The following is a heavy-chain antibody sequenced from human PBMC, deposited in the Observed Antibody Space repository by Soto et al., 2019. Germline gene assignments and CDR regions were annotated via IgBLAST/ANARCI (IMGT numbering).Heavy chain of an antibody. CDR1: GFTFSNYW. Sequence: PASGFTFSNYWMTWVRQAPGKGLEWVANIKQDASETFYVDSVKGRFTISRDNAKNSLYLQMNSLRAEDTAVYYCARDSGPRGYDAFDIWGQGTMVTVSS. J-gene: IGHJ3*02. V-gene: IGHV3-7*04. D-gene: IGHD2-8*02. CDR3: ARDSGPRGYDAFDI. CDR2: IKQDASET.